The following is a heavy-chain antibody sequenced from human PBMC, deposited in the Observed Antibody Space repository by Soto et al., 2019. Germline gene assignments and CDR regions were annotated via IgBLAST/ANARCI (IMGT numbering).Heavy chain of an antibody. CDR3: ACIFSGGYGYGFYYYGMDV. V-gene: IGHV4-4*08. D-gene: IGHD5-18*01. CDR2: VSSTGST. CDR1: GASITQYY. J-gene: IGHJ6*02. Sequence: SETLSLTCTVSGASITQYYWNWIRQSPGKGLEWIVSVSSTGSTVYNPSLTSRVTVSLDTSKNQFSLTLSSVTAADTAVYYCACIFSGGYGYGFYYYGMDVWGQGTTVTVSS.